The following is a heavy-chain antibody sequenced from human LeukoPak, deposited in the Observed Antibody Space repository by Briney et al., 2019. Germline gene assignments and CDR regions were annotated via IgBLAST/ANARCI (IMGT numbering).Heavy chain of an antibody. D-gene: IGHD6-13*01. Sequence: ESGPTLVKPTQTLTLTCTFSGFSLSTSGVSVGWIRQPPGKALEWLALIYWNDDKRYSPSLKSRLTITKDTSKNQVVLTMTNMDAVDTATYYCAHSRNIEAAGPLTFDYWGQGTLVTVSS. CDR3: AHSRNIEAAGPLTFDY. CDR2: IYWNDDK. V-gene: IGHV2-5*01. CDR1: GFSLSTSGVS. J-gene: IGHJ4*02.